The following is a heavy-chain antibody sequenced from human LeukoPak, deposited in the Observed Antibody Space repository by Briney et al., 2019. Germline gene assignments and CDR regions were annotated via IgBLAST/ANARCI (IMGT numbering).Heavy chain of an antibody. D-gene: IGHD3-10*01. CDR3: ASGKSTMVRGANPLDY. V-gene: IGHV3-7*01. CDR2: IKQDGSEK. J-gene: IGHJ4*02. Sequence: GGSLRLSCAASGFTFSSYWMSWARQAPGKGLEWVANIKQDGSEKYYVDSVKGRFTISRDNAKNSLYLQMNSLRAEDTAVYYCASGKSTMVRGANPLDYWGQGTLVTVSS. CDR1: GFTFSSYW.